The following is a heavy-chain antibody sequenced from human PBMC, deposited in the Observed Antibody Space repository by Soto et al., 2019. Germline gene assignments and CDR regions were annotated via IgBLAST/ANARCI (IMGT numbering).Heavy chain of an antibody. D-gene: IGHD2-8*02. CDR1: GYSFPGYY. Sequence: HEPLVQSGAEVKRPGASLKVSCKASGYSFPGYYIHWVRQAPGQGLEWMGWINPDSGATHYAQNFQGRVTLTSDTSISTASMDLTSLTSDDTAVYYCARGDYGTGGYPFPYFDYWGQGTLVIVSS. CDR2: INPDSGAT. CDR3: ARGDYGTGGYPFPYFDY. J-gene: IGHJ4*02. V-gene: IGHV1-2*02.